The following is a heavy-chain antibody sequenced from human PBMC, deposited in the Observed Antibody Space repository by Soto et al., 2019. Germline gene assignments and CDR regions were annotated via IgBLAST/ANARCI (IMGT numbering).Heavy chain of an antibody. J-gene: IGHJ6*02. Sequence: PGGSLRLSCAASGFTFSSYGMHWVRQAPGKGLEWVAVIWYDGSNKYYADSVKGRFTISRDNSKNTLYLQMNSLRAEDTAVYYCARAGGYDFWSGYYYYYGMDVWGQGTTVTVSS. CDR1: GFTFSSYG. V-gene: IGHV3-33*01. D-gene: IGHD3-3*01. CDR3: ARAGGYDFWSGYYYYYGMDV. CDR2: IWYDGSNK.